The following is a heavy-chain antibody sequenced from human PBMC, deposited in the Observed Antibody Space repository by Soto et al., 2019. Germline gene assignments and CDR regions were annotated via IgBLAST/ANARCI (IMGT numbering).Heavy chain of an antibody. Sequence: QVQLVQSGAEVKKPGSSVKVSCKASGGIFSTYAISWLRQAPGQGLEWMGGIIPLFGTPNYAQRFQGRVTITADESTSTAYMDLSRLRSEDTAVYYCARDRDDYGSGTYYNRIDFWGQGTLVTVSS. CDR2: IIPLFGTP. CDR3: ARDRDDYGSGTYYNRIDF. J-gene: IGHJ4*02. CDR1: GGIFSTYA. D-gene: IGHD3-10*01. V-gene: IGHV1-69*01.